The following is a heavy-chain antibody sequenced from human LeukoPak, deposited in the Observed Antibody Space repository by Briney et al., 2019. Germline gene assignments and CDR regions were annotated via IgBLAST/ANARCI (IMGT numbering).Heavy chain of an antibody. CDR2: INPNSGGT. Sequence: ASVKVSCKASGYTFTGYYMHWVRQAPGQGLEWMGWINPNSGGTNYAQKLQGRVTMTRDTSISTAYMELSRLRSDDTAVYYCAREGYYDFWSGSNWFDPWGQGTLVTVSS. J-gene: IGHJ5*02. CDR3: AREGYYDFWSGSNWFDP. CDR1: GYTFTGYY. V-gene: IGHV1-2*02. D-gene: IGHD3-3*01.